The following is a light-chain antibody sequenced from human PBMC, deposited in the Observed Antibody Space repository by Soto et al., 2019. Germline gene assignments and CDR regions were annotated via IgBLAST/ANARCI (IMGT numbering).Light chain of an antibody. CDR2: KAS. V-gene: IGKV1-5*03. CDR1: QSLSYW. Sequence: DIQMTQSPSTLSASVGDTVTITCRASQSLSYWLAWYQQKPGQAPKLLIHKASTLESGVPSRFSGSASGTEFTLTISSLQPDDFATFYCQQYDRFPYTFGQGTKLEIK. J-gene: IGKJ2*01. CDR3: QQYDRFPYT.